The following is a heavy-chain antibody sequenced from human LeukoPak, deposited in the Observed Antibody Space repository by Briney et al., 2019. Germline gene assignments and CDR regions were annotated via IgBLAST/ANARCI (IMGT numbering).Heavy chain of an antibody. CDR2: INHSGST. V-gene: IGHV4-34*01. D-gene: IGHD6-19*01. CDR1: GGSFSGYY. J-gene: IGHJ4*02. CDR3: ARGDSPYSSGWYERRRYYFDY. Sequence: SETLSLTCAVYGGSFSGYYWSWIRQPPGKGLEWIREINHSGSTNYNPSLKSRVTISVDTSKNQFSLKLSSVTAADTAVYYCARGDSPYSSGWYERRRYYFDYWGQGTLVTVSS.